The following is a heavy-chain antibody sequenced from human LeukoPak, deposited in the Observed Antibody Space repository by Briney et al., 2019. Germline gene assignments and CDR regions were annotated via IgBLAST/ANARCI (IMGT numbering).Heavy chain of an antibody. D-gene: IGHD1-1*01. Sequence: SETLSLTCTVSGGSIISSGHYWGWIRQPPGKGLEWIGSIYYSGSTYYNPSLKSRVTISVDTSKNQFPLKLSSVTAADTAVYYCARHVRGTTRNYYFDYWGQGTLVTVSS. V-gene: IGHV4-39*01. CDR3: ARHVRGTTRNYYFDY. J-gene: IGHJ4*02. CDR2: IYYSGST. CDR1: GGSIISSGHY.